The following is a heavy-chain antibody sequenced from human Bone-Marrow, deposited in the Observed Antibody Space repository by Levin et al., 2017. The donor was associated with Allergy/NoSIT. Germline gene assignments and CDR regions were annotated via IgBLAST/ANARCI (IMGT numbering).Heavy chain of an antibody. D-gene: IGHD5-18*01. CDR1: GFTFSDYA. Sequence: QPGGSLRLSCAASGFTFSDYAMHWVRQAPGKGLEWVAVIWYDGSNKYYEDSVKGRFTISRDNSKNTLSLQMNSLGTDDTAVYYCATSTLNTALVNVALDYWGLGTLVTVSS. CDR2: IWYDGSNK. J-gene: IGHJ4*02. CDR3: ATSTLNTALVNVALDY. V-gene: IGHV3-33*01.